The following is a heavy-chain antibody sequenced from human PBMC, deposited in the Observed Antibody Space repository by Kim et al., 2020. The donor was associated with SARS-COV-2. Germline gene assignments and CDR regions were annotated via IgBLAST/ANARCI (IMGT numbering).Heavy chain of an antibody. D-gene: IGHD6-19*01. V-gene: IGHV3-66*01. J-gene: IGHJ4*02. Sequence: YADSVTYRFLISRDSSKNKLYLQLNSLRDEDTAVYYCARATPGYSSEWTYWGQGTLVTVSS. CDR3: ARATPGYSSEWTY.